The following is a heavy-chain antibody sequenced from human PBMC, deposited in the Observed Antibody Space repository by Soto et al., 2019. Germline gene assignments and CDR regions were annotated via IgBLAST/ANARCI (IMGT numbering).Heavy chain of an antibody. D-gene: IGHD2-15*01. CDR2: INPSGGGT. Sequence: EVQLLESGGGLVQPGGSLRLSCAASGFTFSSYAMSWVRQAPGKGLEWVSAINPSGGGTFSADSVRGRFTISRDNSKNTLYLQMNSLRAEDTALYYCVKDRHTVVTPGWYFNLWGRGTLVTVSS. V-gene: IGHV3-23*01. J-gene: IGHJ2*01. CDR3: VKDRHTVVTPGWYFNL. CDR1: GFTFSSYA.